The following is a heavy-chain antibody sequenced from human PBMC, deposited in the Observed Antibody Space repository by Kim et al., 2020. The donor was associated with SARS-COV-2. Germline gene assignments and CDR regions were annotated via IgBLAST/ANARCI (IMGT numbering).Heavy chain of an antibody. Sequence: QKFQGRVTMTRNTSISTAYMELSSLRSEDTAVYYCARGDSSGWSDDAFDIWGQGTMVTVSS. J-gene: IGHJ3*02. D-gene: IGHD6-19*01. V-gene: IGHV1-8*01. CDR3: ARGDSSGWSDDAFDI.